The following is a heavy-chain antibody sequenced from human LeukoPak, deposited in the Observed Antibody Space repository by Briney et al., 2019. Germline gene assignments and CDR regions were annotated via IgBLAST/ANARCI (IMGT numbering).Heavy chain of an antibody. J-gene: IGHJ4*02. V-gene: IGHV3-74*01. CDR2: IRSDGSDT. CDR3: ARDPWSRSYYFDY. CDR1: GFTFSDTW. Sequence: GGSLRLSCAASGFTFSDTWMHWVRQAPGEGLVWVSRIRSDGSDTRYAESVKGRSTISRDNAKNTLYLQMNSLRAEDTAVYYCARDPWSRSYYFDYWGQGTLVTVSS. D-gene: IGHD3-3*01.